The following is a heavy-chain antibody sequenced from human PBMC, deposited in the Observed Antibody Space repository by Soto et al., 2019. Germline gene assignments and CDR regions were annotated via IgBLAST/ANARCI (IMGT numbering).Heavy chain of an antibody. CDR2: IYYRGCT. CDR3: ARHLGSGWLNYYYYGMDV. J-gene: IGHJ6*02. V-gene: IGHV4-59*04. D-gene: IGHD6-19*01. Sequence: PSETLSLTCTVSGNPMTNLYCSWIRQPPVKGLEWIGYIYYRGCTNYSPSLKIRVTMSVDTSKMQFSLNLSSVTAADTAVYYCARHLGSGWLNYYYYGMDVWGQGTTVT. CDR1: GNPMTNLY.